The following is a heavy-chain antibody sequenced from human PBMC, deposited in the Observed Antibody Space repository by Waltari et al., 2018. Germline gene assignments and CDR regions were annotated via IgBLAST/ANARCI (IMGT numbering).Heavy chain of an antibody. V-gene: IGHV3-7*03. D-gene: IGHD6-19*01. J-gene: IGHJ3*02. CDR3: ARVVSSGYPDI. CDR2: IKQDGSEK. Sequence: EVQLVESGGGLVQPGGSLRSSCAASGFTFSSYWMSWVRQAPGKGLDWVANIKQDGSEKYYVDSVKGRFTISRDNAKNSLYLRMNSLRAEDTAVYYCARVVSSGYPDIWGQGTMVTVSS. CDR1: GFTFSSYW.